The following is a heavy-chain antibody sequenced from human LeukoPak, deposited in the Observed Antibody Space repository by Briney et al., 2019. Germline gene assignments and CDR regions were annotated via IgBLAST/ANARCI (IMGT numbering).Heavy chain of an antibody. CDR1: GYTFTGYY. CDR3: AVAVAGPDYYGMDV. CDR2: INTNTGNP. D-gene: IGHD6-19*01. J-gene: IGHJ6*02. V-gene: IGHV7-4-1*02. Sequence: ASVKVSCKASGYTFTGYYMHWVRQAPGQGLEWMGWINTNTGNPTYAQGFTGRFVFSLDTSVSTAYLQISSLKAEDTAVYYCAVAVAGPDYYGMDVWGQGTTVTVSS.